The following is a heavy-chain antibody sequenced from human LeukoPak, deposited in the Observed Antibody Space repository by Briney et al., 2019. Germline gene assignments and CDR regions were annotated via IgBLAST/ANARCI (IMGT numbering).Heavy chain of an antibody. CDR2: ISSGGSTM. Sequence: GGSLRLSYAASGFTFSDYYMSWIRQAPGKGLEWVSYISSGGSTMYYADSVKGRFTISRDNAKNSLYLQVHSLRAEDTAVYYCARDSHYYDTTDPKYYLDYWGQGTLVTVSS. V-gene: IGHV3-11*04. CDR1: GFTFSDYY. CDR3: ARDSHYYDTTDPKYYLDY. J-gene: IGHJ4*02. D-gene: IGHD3-22*01.